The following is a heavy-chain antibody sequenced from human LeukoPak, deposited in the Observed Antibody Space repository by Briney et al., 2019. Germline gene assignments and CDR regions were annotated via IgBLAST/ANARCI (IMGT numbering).Heavy chain of an antibody. V-gene: IGHV3-23*01. J-gene: IGHJ4*02. CDR3: ATYRQVLLPFES. CDR2: ITATSSST. Sequence: PGGSLRLSCAASGFTFSSYGMSWVRQAPGKGLEWVSAITATSSSTHDADSVQGRFTISRDNSKNTLYLQMNSLRPEDTAIYYCATYRQVLLPFESWGQGTLVTVSS. D-gene: IGHD5-18*01. CDR1: GFTFSSYG.